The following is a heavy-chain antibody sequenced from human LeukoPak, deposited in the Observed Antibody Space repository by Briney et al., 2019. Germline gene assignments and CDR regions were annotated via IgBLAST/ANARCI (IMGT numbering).Heavy chain of an antibody. J-gene: IGHJ4*02. Sequence: PGGSLRLSCAASGFTFSSYWMHWVRQAPGKGLVWVSRIKSDGSTNYADSVKGRFTISRDNSKNTLYLQMNSLRAEDTAVYYCAKSGDISGYTTLGGIGYWGQGTLVTVSS. V-gene: IGHV3-74*01. CDR3: AKSGDISGYTTLGGIGY. CDR2: IKSDGST. D-gene: IGHD3-22*01. CDR1: GFTFSSYW.